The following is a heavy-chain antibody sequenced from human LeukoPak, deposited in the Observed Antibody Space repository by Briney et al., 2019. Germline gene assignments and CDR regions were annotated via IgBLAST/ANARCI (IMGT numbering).Heavy chain of an antibody. J-gene: IGHJ4*02. CDR3: VKDYMAAARNYFDC. Sequence: GGSLRLSCAASGFTFNTYAMSWVRQAPGRGLEWVSGMSGSGGSIFYADSVKGRFTISRDNSMNMVYLQMNSLSAEDTAVYYCVKDYMAAARNYFDCWGQGTLVTVSS. CDR1: GFTFNTYA. V-gene: IGHV3-23*01. D-gene: IGHD6-13*01. CDR2: MSGSGGSI.